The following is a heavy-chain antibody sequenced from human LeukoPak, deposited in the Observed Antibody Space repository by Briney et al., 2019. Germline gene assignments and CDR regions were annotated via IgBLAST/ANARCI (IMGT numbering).Heavy chain of an antibody. V-gene: IGHV3-23*01. CDR1: GFTFSSYA. CDR2: ISGRGGNT. CDR3: AKARVYCSSTSCRRNGMDV. Sequence: PGRSLRLSCAASGFTFSSYAMGWVRQAAGKGMGLVSSISGRGGNTNYADSAKGRFTISRDNSKNTLYVQMNSLRAEGTAVYYCAKARVYCSSTSCRRNGMDVWGKGTTVTVSS. D-gene: IGHD2-2*01. J-gene: IGHJ6*04.